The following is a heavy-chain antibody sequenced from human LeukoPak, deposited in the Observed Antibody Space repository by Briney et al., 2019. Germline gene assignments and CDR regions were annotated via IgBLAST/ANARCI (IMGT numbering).Heavy chain of an antibody. CDR3: ARHPFATPFDY. V-gene: IGHV4-59*01. CDR1: GGFISSYY. D-gene: IGHD2-15*01. J-gene: IGHJ4*02. CDR2: IYYSGST. Sequence: SETLSLTCTVSGGFISSYYWSWIRQPPGKGLEWIGYIYYSGSTNYNPSLKSRVTISVDTSKNQFSLKLSSVTAADTAVYYCARHPFATPFDYWGRGTLLTVSS.